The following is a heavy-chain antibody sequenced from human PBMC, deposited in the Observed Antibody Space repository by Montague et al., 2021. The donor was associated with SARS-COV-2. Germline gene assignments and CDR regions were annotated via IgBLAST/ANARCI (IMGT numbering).Heavy chain of an antibody. J-gene: IGHJ4*02. CDR3: ARRDLGCQRWGYYDY. Sequence: SETLSLTCTVSGGSINSSSYYWGWIRQSPGKGLEWIGSIYYSGSTYYNPSLKSRVTMFVDTSKNQFSLKLSSVTAADTAVYYCARRDLGCQRWGYYDYWGQGTLVTVSS. CDR1: GGSINSSSYY. V-gene: IGHV4-39*01. CDR2: IYYSGST. D-gene: IGHD3-16*01.